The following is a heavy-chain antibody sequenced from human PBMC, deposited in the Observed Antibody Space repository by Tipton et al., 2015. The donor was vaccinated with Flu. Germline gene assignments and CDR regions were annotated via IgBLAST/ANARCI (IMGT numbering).Heavy chain of an antibody. CDR3: ARDGFITMIVVVTPGAFDI. CDR2: IYYSGNT. J-gene: IGHJ3*02. Sequence: LRLSCTVSGGSISSSSYYWGWIRQPPGKGLEWIGSIYYSGNTYYNPSLKSRVTISVDTSKNQFSLKLSSVTAADTAVYYCARDGFITMIVVVTPGAFDIWVQGIMVTVSS. CDR1: GGSISSSSYY. V-gene: IGHV4-39*07. D-gene: IGHD3-22*01.